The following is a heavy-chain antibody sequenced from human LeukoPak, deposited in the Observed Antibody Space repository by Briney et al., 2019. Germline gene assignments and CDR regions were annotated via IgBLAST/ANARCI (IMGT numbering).Heavy chain of an antibody. CDR1: GDSISDYY. J-gene: IGHJ5*02. D-gene: IGHD5-12*01. CDR2: IYYRRST. Sequence: PSETLSLTCSVSGDSISDYYWTWIRRPPGGRLEWIGHIYYRRSTKYNPSLKNRVTISVDTSKNQVSLTLISVTAADTAVYYCARAMRWTSGPVELGWFDRWGQGTLVTVSS. CDR3: ARAMRWTSGPVELGWFDR. V-gene: IGHV4-59*01.